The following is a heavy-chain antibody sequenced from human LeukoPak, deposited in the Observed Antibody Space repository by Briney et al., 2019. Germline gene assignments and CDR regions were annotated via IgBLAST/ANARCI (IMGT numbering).Heavy chain of an antibody. CDR2: IYSGGST. Sequence: GGSLRLSCAVSGFTVSSNYMSWVRQAPGTGLEWVSVIYSGGSTDYADSVKGRFTISRDNSKNTLYLQMNSLRPEDTALYYCARVRSRYIWGTPRWPFDMWGQGTMVTV. CDR3: ARVRSRYIWGTPRWPFDM. CDR1: GFTVSSNY. J-gene: IGHJ3*02. D-gene: IGHD3-16*01. V-gene: IGHV3-53*05.